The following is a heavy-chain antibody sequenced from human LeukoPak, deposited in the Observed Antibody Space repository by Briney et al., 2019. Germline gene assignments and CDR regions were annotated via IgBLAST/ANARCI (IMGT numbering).Heavy chain of an antibody. CDR3: ARGTHYWTMEKKFDP. Sequence: SETLSLTCAVYGGSFSGYYWSWIRQPPGKGLEWIGEINHSGSTNYNPSLKSRVTISVDTSKNQFSLKLSSVTAADTAVYYCARGTHYWTMEKKFDPWGQGTLVTVSS. D-gene: IGHD4/OR15-4a*01. CDR1: GGSFSGYY. J-gene: IGHJ5*02. V-gene: IGHV4-34*01. CDR2: INHSGST.